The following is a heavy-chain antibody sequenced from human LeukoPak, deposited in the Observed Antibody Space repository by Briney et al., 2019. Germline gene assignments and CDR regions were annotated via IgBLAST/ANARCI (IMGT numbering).Heavy chain of an antibody. V-gene: IGHV4-34*01. J-gene: IGHJ4*02. CDR2: INHSGST. Sequence: SETLSLTCAVYGGSFSGYYWSWIRQPPGKGLEWIGEINHSGSTNYNPPLKSRVTISVDTSKNQFSLKLSSVTAADTAVYYCARGLSSLWGQGTLVTASS. D-gene: IGHD6-6*01. CDR1: GGSFSGYY. CDR3: ARGLSSL.